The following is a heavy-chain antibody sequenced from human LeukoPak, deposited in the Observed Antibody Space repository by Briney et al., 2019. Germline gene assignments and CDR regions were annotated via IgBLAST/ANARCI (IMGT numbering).Heavy chain of an antibody. V-gene: IGHV3-73*01. J-gene: IGHJ4*02. Sequence: PGGSLRLSCAASGFTFSGSAMHWVRQASGKGLEWVGRIRSKANRYATAYAASVKGGFTISRDDSKNTAYLQMNSLKTEDTAVYYCTSRAYDYVWGSYDYWGQGTLVTVSS. CDR3: TSRAYDYVWGSYDY. CDR1: GFTFSGSA. D-gene: IGHD3-16*01. CDR2: IRSKANRYAT.